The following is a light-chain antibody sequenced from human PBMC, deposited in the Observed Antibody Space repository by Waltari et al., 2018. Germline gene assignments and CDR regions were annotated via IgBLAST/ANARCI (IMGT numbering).Light chain of an antibody. V-gene: IGKV3-15*01. CDR1: QSVTNN. J-gene: IGKJ4*01. Sequence: EIVMTPSPATLSLSPGERATLSCRASQSVTNNLAWYQQKPGQAPRLLIYRASTSATSIPARMSGSVSRTEFTLTLSSLQSEDFAFYYCQQYNNWPLTFGGGTKVEIK. CDR3: QQYNNWPLT. CDR2: RAS.